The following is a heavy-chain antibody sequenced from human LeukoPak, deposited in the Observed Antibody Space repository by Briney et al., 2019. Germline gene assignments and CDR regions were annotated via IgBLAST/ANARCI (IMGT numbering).Heavy chain of an antibody. Sequence: GRSLRLSCAASGFTFSSYAMHWVRQAPGKGLEWVAVISYDGSNKYYADSVKGRFTISRDNSKNTLYLQMNSLRAEDTAVYYCAREVQSLDPWGQGTLVTVSS. CDR3: AREVQSLDP. CDR1: GFTFSSYA. D-gene: IGHD3-10*01. J-gene: IGHJ5*02. CDR2: ISYDGSNK. V-gene: IGHV3-30*04.